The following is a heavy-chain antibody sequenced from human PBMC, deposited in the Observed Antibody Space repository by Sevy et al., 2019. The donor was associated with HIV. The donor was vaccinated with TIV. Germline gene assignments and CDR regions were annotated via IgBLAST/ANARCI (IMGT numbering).Heavy chain of an antibody. D-gene: IGHD1-26*01. CDR1: SESFRRYY. CDR2: INHSGTT. Sequence: SETLSLTCAVYSESFRRYYWNWIRQSPEKGLEWIGEINHSGTTNYNPSLKSRVTMSVDPSRNQFSLKLNSVTAADTAAYYCASDSGTYTYYFDYWGQGTPVTVSS. V-gene: IGHV4-34*01. CDR3: ASDSGTYTYYFDY. J-gene: IGHJ4*02.